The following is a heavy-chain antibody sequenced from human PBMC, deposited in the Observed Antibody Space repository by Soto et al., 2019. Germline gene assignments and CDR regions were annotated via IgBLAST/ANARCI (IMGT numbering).Heavy chain of an antibody. CDR1: GFTFSSYG. J-gene: IGHJ6*01. CDR3: ALALLWCGQCGMDV. D-gene: IGHD3-10*01. Sequence: PGGSLRLGCAASGFTFSSYGMHWFRQAPGKGLEWEAVISYDGSNKYYADSVKGRFTISRDKSKNTLYLQMNSLRAEDTAVYYWALALLWCGQCGMDVWGEGATVTGAS. CDR2: ISYDGSNK. V-gene: IGHV3-30*03.